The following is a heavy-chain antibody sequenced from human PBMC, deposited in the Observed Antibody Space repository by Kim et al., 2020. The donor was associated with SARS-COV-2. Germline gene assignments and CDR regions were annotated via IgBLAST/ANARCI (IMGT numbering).Heavy chain of an antibody. J-gene: IGHJ6*02. V-gene: IGHV3-48*03. CDR1: GFTFSSYE. D-gene: IGHD1-1*01. CDR3: ARATAVSLERSFYYYYGMDV. Sequence: GGSLRLSCAASGFTFSSYEMNWVRQAPGKGLEWVSYISSSGSTIYYADSVKGRFTISRDNAKNSLYLQMNSLRAEDTAVYYCARATAVSLERSFYYYYGMDVWGQGTTVTVSS. CDR2: ISSSGSTI.